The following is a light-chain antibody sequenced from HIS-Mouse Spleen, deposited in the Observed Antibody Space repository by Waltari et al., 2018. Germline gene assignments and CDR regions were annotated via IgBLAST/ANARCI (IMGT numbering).Light chain of an antibody. CDR1: STAVGRYNL. V-gene: IGLV2-23*01. CDR3: CSYAGSSTLV. CDR2: EGS. J-gene: IGLJ2*01. Sequence: QSALTQPASVSGSPGQSITISCTGTSTAVGRYNLVSWYQQHPGKAPKRMIYEGSKRPSGVSNRFSGSKSGNTASLTISGLQAEDEADYYCCSYAGSSTLVFGGGTKLTVL.